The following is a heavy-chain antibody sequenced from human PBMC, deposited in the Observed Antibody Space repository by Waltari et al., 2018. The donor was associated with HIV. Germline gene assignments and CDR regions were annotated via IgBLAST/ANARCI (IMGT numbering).Heavy chain of an antibody. CDR1: GGSISGYY. J-gene: IGHJ5*02. CDR3: ARSRTGYGGTDS. Sequence: QVQLQESGPGLLKPSETLSLTCTVSGGSISGYYWNWIRQPPGKGLALIGYVYYSGSTIYNPSLKTRVTISLDTPKNQFSLKMNSATAADTAVYYCARSRTGYGGTDSWGQGTLVTVSS. V-gene: IGHV4-59*01. D-gene: IGHD5-12*01. CDR2: VYYSGST.